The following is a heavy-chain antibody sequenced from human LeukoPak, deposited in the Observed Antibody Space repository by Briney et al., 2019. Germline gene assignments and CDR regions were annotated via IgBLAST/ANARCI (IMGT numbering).Heavy chain of an antibody. D-gene: IGHD3-10*01. V-gene: IGHV2-5*02. CDR2: IYWDDDK. J-gene: IGHJ5*02. CDR1: GFSLSTSEVG. CDR3: ARLVSIPPILKWFDP. Sequence: SGPTLVKPTQTLTLTCTFSGFSLSTSEVGVGWIRQPPGKALEWLALIYWDDDKHYSPSLKSRLTIRKDTSKNQVVLTMTNMDPVDTATYYCARLVSIPPILKWFDPWGQGTPVTVSS.